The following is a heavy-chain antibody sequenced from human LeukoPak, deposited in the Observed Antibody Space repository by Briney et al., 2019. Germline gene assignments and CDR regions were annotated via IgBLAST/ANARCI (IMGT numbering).Heavy chain of an antibody. CDR1: GYTFTGYY. V-gene: IGHV1-2*06. J-gene: IGHJ4*02. CDR2: INPNSGGT. CDR3: ARGLGSNYYGPGSYGNFDY. Sequence: ASVKVSCKASGYTFTGYYMHWVRQAPGQGLEWMGRINPNSGGTNYAQKFQGRGTMTRDTSISTAYMELSRLRSDDTAVYYCARGLGSNYYGPGSYGNFDYWGQGTLVTVSS. D-gene: IGHD3-10*01.